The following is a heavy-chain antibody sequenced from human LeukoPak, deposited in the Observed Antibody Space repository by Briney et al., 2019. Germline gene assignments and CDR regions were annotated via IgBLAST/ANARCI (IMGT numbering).Heavy chain of an antibody. CDR3: ARGLYDFWSGRNWFDP. CDR1: GGTFTSYA. V-gene: IGHV1-69*01. D-gene: IGHD3-3*01. Sequence: SVKVSCKASGGTFTSYAISWVRQAPGQGLEWMGGIIPIFGTANYAQKFQGRVTITADESTSTAYMELSSLRSEDTAVYYCARGLYDFWSGRNWFDPWGQGTLVTVSS. J-gene: IGHJ5*02. CDR2: IIPIFGTA.